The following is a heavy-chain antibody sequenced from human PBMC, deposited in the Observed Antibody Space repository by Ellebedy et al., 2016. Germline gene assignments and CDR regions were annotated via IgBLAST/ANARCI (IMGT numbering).Heavy chain of an antibody. CDR3: ASYCSSTSCYARFHY. CDR1: GGSISSYY. J-gene: IGHJ4*02. Sequence: SETLSLTXTVSGGSISSYYWSWIRQPPGKGLEWIGYIYYSGSTNYNPSLKSRVTISVDTSKNQFSLKLSSVTAADTAVYYCASYCSSTSCYARFHYWGQGTLVTVSS. D-gene: IGHD2-2*01. CDR2: IYYSGST. V-gene: IGHV4-59*08.